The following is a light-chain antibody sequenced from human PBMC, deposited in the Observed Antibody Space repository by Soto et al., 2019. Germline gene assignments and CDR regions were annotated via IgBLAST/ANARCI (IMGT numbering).Light chain of an antibody. Sequence: QSLLTQPPSASVTPGQRVTISCSGSSSNIGSNYVYWYQHLPGRTPKLLISWNNQRPSAVPARFSGAKSVTSASLVIIGLRSADEADYYCSAWDDSLSGVVFGGGTELTVL. J-gene: IGLJ2*01. CDR1: SSNIGSNY. V-gene: IGLV1-47*01. CDR3: SAWDDSLSGVV. CDR2: WNN.